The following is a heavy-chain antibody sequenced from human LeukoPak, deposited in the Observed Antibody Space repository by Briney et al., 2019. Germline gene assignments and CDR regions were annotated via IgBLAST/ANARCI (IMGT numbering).Heavy chain of an antibody. J-gene: IGHJ4*02. V-gene: IGHV3-23*01. CDR1: GFTFSSYA. CDR3: AKAGLAPRVQGYFDY. CDR2: ISVSGGGT. Sequence: PGGSLRLSCAASGFTFSSYAMTWVRQAPGKGLEWVSSISVSGGGTYYADSVKGRFTISRDNSNNTLYLQMNSLRAEDTAIYYCAKAGLAPRVQGYFDYWGQGTLVTVSS. D-gene: IGHD6-6*01.